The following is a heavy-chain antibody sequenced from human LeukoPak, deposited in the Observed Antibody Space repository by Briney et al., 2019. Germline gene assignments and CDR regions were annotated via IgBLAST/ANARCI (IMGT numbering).Heavy chain of an antibody. CDR3: TSPHYCSSTSCENYYYYMDL. J-gene: IGHJ6*03. V-gene: IGHV3-23*01. CDR1: GFTFNDYA. CDR2: ISDTGGST. Sequence: GGSLRLSCAASGFTFNDYAMSWVRQAPGKGLEWVSSISDTGGSTYYADTVKGRFTISRDNSKNTLFLQMNSLKTEDTAVYYCTSPHYCSSTSCENYYYYMDLWGKGTTVTLSS. D-gene: IGHD2-2*01.